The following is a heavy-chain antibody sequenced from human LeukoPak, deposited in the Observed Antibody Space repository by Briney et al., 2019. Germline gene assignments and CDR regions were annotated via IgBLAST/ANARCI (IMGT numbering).Heavy chain of an antibody. Sequence: ASVKVSCKASGYTFTSYDINWVRQATGQGLEWMGWMNPNSGNTGYSQKFQGRVTITRDTSASTAYMELSSLRSEDTAVYYCASATPSSGYYSAYWGQGTLVTVSS. V-gene: IGHV1-8*01. J-gene: IGHJ4*02. CDR2: MNPNSGNT. CDR1: GYTFTSYD. D-gene: IGHD3-22*01. CDR3: ASATPSSGYYSAY.